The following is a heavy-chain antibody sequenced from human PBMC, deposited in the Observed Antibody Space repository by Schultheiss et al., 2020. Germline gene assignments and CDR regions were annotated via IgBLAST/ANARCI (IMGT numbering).Heavy chain of an antibody. CDR1: GYSISSGGYY. CDR3: ARERRDGYNSLIDY. Sequence: SETLSLTCAVSGYSISSGGYYWSWIRQHPGKGLEWIGYIYYSGSTNYNPSLKSRVTISVDTSKNQFSLKLSSVTAADTAVYYCARERRDGYNSLIDYWGQGTLVTVSS. CDR2: IYYSGST. V-gene: IGHV4-31*11. J-gene: IGHJ4*02. D-gene: IGHD5-24*01.